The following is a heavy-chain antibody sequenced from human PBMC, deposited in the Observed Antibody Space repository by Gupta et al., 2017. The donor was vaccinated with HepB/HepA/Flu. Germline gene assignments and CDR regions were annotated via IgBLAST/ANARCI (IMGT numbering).Heavy chain of an antibody. CDR1: GGSFSGYY. D-gene: IGHD3-10*01. Sequence: QVQLQQWGAGLLKPSETLSLTCAVYGGSFSGYYWSWIRQPPGKGLEWIGEINHSGSTNYNPSLKSRVTISVDTSKNQFSLKLSSVTAADTAVYYCARRNVLLWFGEQNAFDYWGQGTLVTVSS. V-gene: IGHV4-34*01. CDR3: ARRNVLLWFGEQNAFDY. J-gene: IGHJ4*02. CDR2: INHSGST.